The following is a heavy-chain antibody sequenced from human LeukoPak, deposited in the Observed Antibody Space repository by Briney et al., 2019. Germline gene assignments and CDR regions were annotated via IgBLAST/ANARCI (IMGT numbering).Heavy chain of an antibody. J-gene: IGHJ4*02. Sequence: GGSLRLSCAASGFTFSSYEMNWVRQAPGRGLEWVSGISWNSGDIGYADSVKGRFTISRDNAQNSLYLQMNSLRAEDTALYYCAIDGWAGSYFIDYWGQGTLVTVSS. CDR1: GFTFSSYE. D-gene: IGHD3-10*01. V-gene: IGHV3-9*01. CDR2: ISWNSGDI. CDR3: AIDGWAGSYFIDY.